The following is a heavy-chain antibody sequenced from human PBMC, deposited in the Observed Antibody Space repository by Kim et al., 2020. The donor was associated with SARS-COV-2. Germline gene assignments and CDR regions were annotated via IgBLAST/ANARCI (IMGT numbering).Heavy chain of an antibody. CDR3: AGPNRWSDP. D-gene: IGHD2-8*01. CDR2: FHSSGST. Sequence: SETLSLTCSVSGASVSSGSSYWSWIRQPPGKGLEWIGYFHSSGSTFYNPSLKSRVTISLDTSNNQFSPGLNSVTAADTAVYYCAGPNRWSDPWGQGTLVT. V-gene: IGHV4-61*01. CDR1: GASVSSGSSY. J-gene: IGHJ5*02.